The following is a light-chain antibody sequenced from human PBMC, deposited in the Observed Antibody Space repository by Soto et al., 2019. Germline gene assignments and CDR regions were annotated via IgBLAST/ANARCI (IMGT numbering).Light chain of an antibody. V-gene: IGKV1-39*01. Sequence: EIQMTQSPSSLSASWGDIVTITCRASQSISNSLNWYQQKPGKAPKXLIYAASSLQSGVPSRFSGSGSGTDFTLTISSLQPEDFATYYCQQSYSTPWTFGQGTKVDI. CDR1: QSISNS. J-gene: IGKJ1*01. CDR2: AAS. CDR3: QQSYSTPWT.